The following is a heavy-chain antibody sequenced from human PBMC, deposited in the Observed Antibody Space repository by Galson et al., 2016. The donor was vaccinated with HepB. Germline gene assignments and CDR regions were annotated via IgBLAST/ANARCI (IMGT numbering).Heavy chain of an antibody. V-gene: IGHV4-39*01. CDR1: GGSISSTSYF. Sequence: SETLSLTCSVSGGSISSTSYFWAWLRQPPGKGLEWIGSISYSGTTYDNVSLKSRATISKDMSKSQFSLRLNSVTAADTAVYYCARVEYLGTPTVTFDFWGQGTLVTVSS. J-gene: IGHJ4*02. D-gene: IGHD4-17*01. CDR3: ARVEYLGTPTVTFDF. CDR2: ISYSGTT.